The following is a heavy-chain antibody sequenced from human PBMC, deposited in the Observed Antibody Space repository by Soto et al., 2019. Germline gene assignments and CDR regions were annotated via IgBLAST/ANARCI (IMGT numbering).Heavy chain of an antibody. CDR1: GGSISSYY. D-gene: IGHD5-18*01. V-gene: IGHV4-59*01. Sequence: SETLSLTCTVSGGSISSYYWSWIRQPPGKGLEWIGYIYYSGSTNYNPSLKSRVTISVDTSKNQFSLKLSSVTAADTAVYYCARGLGDTATVRLDYWGQGTLVTVSS. CDR3: ARGLGDTATVRLDY. J-gene: IGHJ4*02. CDR2: IYYSGST.